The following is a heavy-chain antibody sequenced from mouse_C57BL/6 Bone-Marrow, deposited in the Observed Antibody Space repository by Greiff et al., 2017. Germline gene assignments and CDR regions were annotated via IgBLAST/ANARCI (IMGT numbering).Heavy chain of an antibody. Sequence: QVQLQQSGAELVRPGTSVKVSCKASGYAFTNYLIEWVKQRPGQGLEWIGVINPGSGGTNYNEKFKGKATLTADKSSSTAYMQLSSLTSEDSAVYFCARVYGSSYPAWFAHWGQGTLVTVSA. CDR2: INPGSGGT. CDR3: ARVYGSSYPAWFAH. CDR1: GYAFTNYL. J-gene: IGHJ3*01. V-gene: IGHV1-54*01. D-gene: IGHD1-1*01.